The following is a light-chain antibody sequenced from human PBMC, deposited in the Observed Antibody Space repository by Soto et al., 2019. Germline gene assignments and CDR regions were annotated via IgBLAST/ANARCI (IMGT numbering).Light chain of an antibody. J-gene: IGLJ1*01. CDR1: SSDIGLYNY. CDR2: EVN. CDR3: SSLSTTSTPKF. V-gene: IGLV2-14*01. Sequence: QSMLSQPASMSGSPGQSITIPCSGASSDIGLYNYVSWYQHHPGKAPKLLISEVNIRPSGLSDRFSGSKAGNTASLTISGLQPEDEAYYYCSSLSTTSTPKFFGTGTRSPS.